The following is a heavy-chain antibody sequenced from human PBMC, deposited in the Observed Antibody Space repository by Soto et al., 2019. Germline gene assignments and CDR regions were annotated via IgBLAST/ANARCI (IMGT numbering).Heavy chain of an antibody. CDR3: ARERVHWFDP. D-gene: IGHD3-10*01. Sequence: GGSLRLSCAASGFTFSSHGMHWVRQAPGKGLEWVANIKQDGSEKYYVDSVKGRFTISRDNAKNSLYLQMNSLRAEDTAVYYCARERVHWFDPWGQGTLVTVSS. V-gene: IGHV3-7*05. CDR2: IKQDGSEK. J-gene: IGHJ5*02. CDR1: GFTFSSHG.